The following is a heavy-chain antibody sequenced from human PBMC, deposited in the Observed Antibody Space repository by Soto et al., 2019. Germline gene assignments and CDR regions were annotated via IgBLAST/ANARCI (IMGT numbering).Heavy chain of an antibody. D-gene: IGHD3-22*01. Sequence: QVQLVQSGAEVKKPGASVKVSCKASGYSFATYGFSWGRQAPGQGLECVGWISAHNGDTHYSQKFQGRVTLTTDTSTNTGYMELRRLTSDDTAVYFCATEPIYYNDGSGYYPLGHWGQGTLVTVSS. CDR3: ATEPIYYNDGSGYYPLGH. CDR2: ISAHNGDT. CDR1: GYSFATYG. V-gene: IGHV1-18*04. J-gene: IGHJ4*02.